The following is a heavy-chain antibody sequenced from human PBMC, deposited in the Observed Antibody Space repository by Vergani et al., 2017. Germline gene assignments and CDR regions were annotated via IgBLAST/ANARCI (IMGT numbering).Heavy chain of an antibody. Sequence: VQLLESGGGLVQPGGSLRLTCAASEFTFSNYGMHWVRQAPGKGLEWVAFTRYDGIVEYYGDSVRGRFTISRDNSKNTLYLQMNRLRPEDTAVYYCATAGAAXCRGASCYDFFEYWGQGTLVTVAS. D-gene: IGHD2-15*01. CDR3: ATAGAAXCRGASCYDFFEY. J-gene: IGHJ4*02. CDR2: TRYDGIVE. CDR1: EFTFSNYG. V-gene: IGHV3-30*02.